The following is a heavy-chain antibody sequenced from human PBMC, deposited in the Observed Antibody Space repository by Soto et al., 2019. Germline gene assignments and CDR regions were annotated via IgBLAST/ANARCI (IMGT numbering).Heavy chain of an antibody. Sequence: GSLMLSCASSGFTFITYCMFLGRQAPGKRLEWVANIKKDGSEKYSADSVKGRFSISRDNAKNSLYLQMNSLRAEDTAVYYCESQYGVGSYDYWGQGTMVTVSS. J-gene: IGHJ4*02. D-gene: IGHD2-15*01. CDR3: ESQYGVGSYDY. V-gene: IGHV3-7*05. CDR2: IKKDGSEK. CDR1: GFTFITYC.